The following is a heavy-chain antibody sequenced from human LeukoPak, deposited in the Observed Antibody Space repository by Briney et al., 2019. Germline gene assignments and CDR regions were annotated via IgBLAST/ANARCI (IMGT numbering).Heavy chain of an antibody. J-gene: IGHJ2*01. V-gene: IGHV3-74*01. Sequence: GGSLRLSCAASGFTFSSYWMHWVRQASGKGLVWVSRINSDGSSTSYADSVKGRFTISRDNAKNTLYLQMNSLRAEDTAVYYCARGKAGDDTNWFSDLWGRGTLVTVSS. D-gene: IGHD3-10*01. CDR2: INSDGSST. CDR1: GFTFSSYW. CDR3: ARGKAGDDTNWFSDL.